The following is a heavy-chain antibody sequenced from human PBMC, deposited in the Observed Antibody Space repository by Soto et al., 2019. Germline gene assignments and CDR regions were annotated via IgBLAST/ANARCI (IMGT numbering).Heavy chain of an antibody. CDR1: GSSFSGYS. CDR2: INHSGST. CDR3: ARVVYSGSYGVDYYSGMDV. D-gene: IGHD1-26*01. V-gene: IGHV4-34*01. Sequence: SDTLNLTCALYGSSFSGYSWTWFRQPPGKGLEWIGEINHSGSTNYNPTIKSRVTISVDTSKNQFSLKLSSVTAADTAVYYCARVVYSGSYGVDYYSGMDVWGQGTKFTVS. J-gene: IGHJ6*02.